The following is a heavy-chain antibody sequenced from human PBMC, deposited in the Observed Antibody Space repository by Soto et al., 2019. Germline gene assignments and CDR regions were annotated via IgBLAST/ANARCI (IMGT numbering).Heavy chain of an antibody. CDR1: GYTFTSYY. CDR3: ARRYFDWLSPSYYMDV. D-gene: IGHD3-9*01. V-gene: IGHV1-46*03. J-gene: IGHJ6*03. CDR2: INPSGGST. Sequence: ASVKVSCKASGYTFTSYYMHWVRQAPGQGLEWMGIINPSGGSTSYAQKFQGRVTMTRDTSTSTVYMELSSLRSEDTAVYYCARRYFDWLSPSYYMDVWGKGTTVTVSS.